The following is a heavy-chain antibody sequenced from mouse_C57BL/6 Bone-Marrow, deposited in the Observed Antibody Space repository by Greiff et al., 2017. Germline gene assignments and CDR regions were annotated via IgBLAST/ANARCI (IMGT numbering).Heavy chain of an antibody. V-gene: IGHV1-26*01. CDR3: ARCLLLDY. CDR2: INPNNGGT. CDR1: GYTFTDYY. J-gene: IGHJ2*01. Sequence: SGPELVKPGASVKISCKASGYTFTDYYMNWVKQSHGKSLEWIGDINPNNGGTSYNQKFKGKATLTVDKSSSTADMELRSLTSEDSAVYYCARCLLLDYWGQGTTLTVSS. D-gene: IGHD2-10*01.